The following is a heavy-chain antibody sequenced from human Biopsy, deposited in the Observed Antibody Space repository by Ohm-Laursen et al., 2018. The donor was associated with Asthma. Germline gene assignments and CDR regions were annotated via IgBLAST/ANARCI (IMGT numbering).Heavy chain of an antibody. CDR3: ARTFLFWGPYHAEHYQH. Sequence: GSLRLSCSASGFTFCDYCMRWVRQVPGQGLGRVANIKHVGSEKNHVDSLKGRFTISRDNDKNLLFLQMNSLRAEDTAVYYCARTFLFWGPYHAEHYQHWGQGTLVTVSS. D-gene: IGHD3-16*01. V-gene: IGHV3-7*01. CDR1: GFTFCDYC. CDR2: IKHVGSEK. J-gene: IGHJ1*01.